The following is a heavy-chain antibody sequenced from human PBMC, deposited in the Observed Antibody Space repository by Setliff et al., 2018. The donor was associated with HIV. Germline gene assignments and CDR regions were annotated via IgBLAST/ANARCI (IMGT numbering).Heavy chain of an antibody. Sequence: GSLRLSCAASGFTFSSYWMSWVRQAPGKGLEWVDNIKQDGSEKYYVDSVRGRFTISRDNAKNSLYLQINSLRAEDTAVYYCARDPPGNYDSSGYPYYFDYWGQGTLVTVSS. CDR1: GFTFSSYW. D-gene: IGHD3-22*01. CDR3: ARDPPGNYDSSGYPYYFDY. V-gene: IGHV3-7*01. J-gene: IGHJ4*02. CDR2: IKQDGSEK.